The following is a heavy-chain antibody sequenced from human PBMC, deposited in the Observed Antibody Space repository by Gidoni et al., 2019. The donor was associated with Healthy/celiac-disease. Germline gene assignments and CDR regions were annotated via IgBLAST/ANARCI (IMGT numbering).Heavy chain of an antibody. CDR1: GGSISRYS. J-gene: IGHJ6*02. CDR2: IYYSGST. V-gene: IGHV4-59*01. Sequence: QVQLQESGPGLVKPSVTLSLTCTVSGGSISRYSWSWFRQPPGKGLEWIGYIYYSGSTNYNPSLKSRVTISVDTSKNQFSLKLSSVTAADTAVYYCARGGGYSYGATPPDYYGMDVWGQGTTVTVSS. D-gene: IGHD5-18*01. CDR3: ARGGGYSYGATPPDYYGMDV.